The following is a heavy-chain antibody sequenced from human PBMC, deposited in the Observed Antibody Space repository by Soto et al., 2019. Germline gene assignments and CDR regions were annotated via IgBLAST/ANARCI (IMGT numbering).Heavy chain of an antibody. CDR1: GFTFSSYG. Sequence: GGSLRLCCAASGFTFSSYGIHWVRQAPGKGLEWVAVIWSDGSGKYYGDSVKGRFTISRDNSENTVYLLMNSLRGEDSTVYYCARDRTGKHYMGVWGRGTTVTVSS. D-gene: IGHD1-1*01. J-gene: IGHJ6*03. CDR2: IWSDGSGK. CDR3: ARDRTGKHYMGV. V-gene: IGHV3-33*01.